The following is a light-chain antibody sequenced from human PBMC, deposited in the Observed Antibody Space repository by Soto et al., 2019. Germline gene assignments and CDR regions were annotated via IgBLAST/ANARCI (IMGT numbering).Light chain of an antibody. V-gene: IGKV3-20*01. CDR1: QTVRSSS. CDR2: GAS. J-gene: IGKJ1*01. CDR3: QQYGSSPRT. Sequence: IVLTESPGTLYLSPGESEKFCCRASQTVRSSSLAWYQQEPGQAPRLLIFGASTRAAGFPDRFSGSGSGTDFTLTISRLEPEDFAVYYCQQYGSSPRTFGQGTKVDI.